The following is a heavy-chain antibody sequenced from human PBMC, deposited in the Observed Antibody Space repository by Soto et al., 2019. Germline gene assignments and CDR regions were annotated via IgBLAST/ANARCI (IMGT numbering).Heavy chain of an antibody. Sequence: SETLSLTCTVSGGSISSGGYYWSWIRQHPGKGLEWIGYIYYSGSTYYNPSLKSRVTISVDTSKNQFSLKLSSVTAADTAVYYCARVSPRGLQLPFDYWGQGTLVTVSS. CDR1: GGSISSGGYY. CDR2: IYYSGST. J-gene: IGHJ4*02. CDR3: ARVSPRGLQLPFDY. D-gene: IGHD5-12*01. V-gene: IGHV4-31*03.